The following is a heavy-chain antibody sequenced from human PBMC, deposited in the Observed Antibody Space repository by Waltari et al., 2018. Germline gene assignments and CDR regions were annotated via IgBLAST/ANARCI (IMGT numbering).Heavy chain of an antibody. V-gene: IGHV3-21*01. CDR2: ISSSSSYI. CDR1: GFTVSSNY. J-gene: IGHJ5*02. Sequence: EVQLVESGGGLIQHGGSLRLSCAASGFTVSSNYMSWVRQAPGQGLGWVSSISSSSSYIYYADSVKGRFTISRDNAKNSLYLQMNSLRAEDTAVYYCARDNAVLRYFDWPDNNWFDPWGQGTLVTVSS. D-gene: IGHD3-9*01. CDR3: ARDNAVLRYFDWPDNNWFDP.